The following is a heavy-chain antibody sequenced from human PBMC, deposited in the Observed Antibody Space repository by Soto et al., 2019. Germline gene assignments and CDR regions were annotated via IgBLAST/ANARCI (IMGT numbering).Heavy chain of an antibody. Sequence: QVQLVESGGGVVQPGRSLRLSCAASGFTFSSYAMHWVRQAPGKGLEWVAVISYDGSNKYYADSVKGRFTISRDTSKNTLYLQMNSLRAEDTAVHYCASPRLSSDGTTPIDYWGQGTLVTVSS. CDR3: ASPRLSSDGTTPIDY. J-gene: IGHJ4*02. CDR2: ISYDGSNK. D-gene: IGHD1-1*01. CDR1: GFTFSSYA. V-gene: IGHV3-30-3*01.